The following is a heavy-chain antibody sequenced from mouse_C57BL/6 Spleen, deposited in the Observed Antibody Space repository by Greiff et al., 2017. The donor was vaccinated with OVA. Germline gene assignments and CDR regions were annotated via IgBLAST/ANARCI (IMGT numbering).Heavy chain of an antibody. D-gene: IGHD2-12*01. V-gene: IGHV5-17*01. J-gene: IGHJ2*01. Sequence: EVKLVESGGGLVKPGGSLKLSCAASGFTFSDYGMHWVRQAPEKGLEWVAYISSGSSTIYYADTVKGRFTISRDNAKNTLFLQMTSLRSEDTAMYYCARRVYDVYYFDYWGQGTTLTVSS. CDR3: ARRVYDVYYFDY. CDR2: ISSGSSTI. CDR1: GFTFSDYG.